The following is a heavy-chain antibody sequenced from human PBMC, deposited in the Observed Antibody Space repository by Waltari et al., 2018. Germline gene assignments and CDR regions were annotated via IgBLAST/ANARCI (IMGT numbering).Heavy chain of an antibody. CDR2: IYYSGST. Sequence: QLQLQESGPGLVKPSETLSLTCTVSGGSISSSSYYWGWIRQPPGKGLEWIGSIYYSGSTYYNPSLRRRVTISVDTSKNQFSLKLSSVTAADTAVYYCARGREGRRYSSSSDRGDYWGQGTLVTVSS. D-gene: IGHD6-6*01. V-gene: IGHV4-39*01. CDR1: GGSISSSSYY. J-gene: IGHJ4*02. CDR3: ARGREGRRYSSSSDRGDY.